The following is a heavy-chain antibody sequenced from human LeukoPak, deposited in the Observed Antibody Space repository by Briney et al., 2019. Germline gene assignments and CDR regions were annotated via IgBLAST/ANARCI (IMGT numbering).Heavy chain of an antibody. Sequence: GASVKVSCKVSGYTFTELSMHWVRQAPGKGLEWMGGFDPEDGETIYAQKFQGRVTMTEDTSTDTAYMELSSLRSEDTAVYYCATRYSSGWSSEYYFDYWGQGTLVTVSS. V-gene: IGHV1-24*01. J-gene: IGHJ4*02. D-gene: IGHD6-19*01. CDR3: ATRYSSGWSSEYYFDY. CDR2: FDPEDGET. CDR1: GYTFTELS.